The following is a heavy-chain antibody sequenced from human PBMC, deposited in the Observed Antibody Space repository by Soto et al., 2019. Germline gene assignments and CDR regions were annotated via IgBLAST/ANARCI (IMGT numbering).Heavy chain of an antibody. V-gene: IGHV3-21*01. J-gene: IGHJ4*02. D-gene: IGHD4-4*01. CDR1: GFTFSSYS. CDR3: ATDTATVTTGSFDY. CDR2: ISSSSSYI. Sequence: EVQLVESGGGLVKPGGSLRLSCAASGFTFSSYSMNWVRQAPGKGLEWVSSISSSSSYIYYADSVKGRFTISRDNAKNSLYLQMNSLRAEDTAVYYCATDTATVTTGSFDYWGQGTLVTVSS.